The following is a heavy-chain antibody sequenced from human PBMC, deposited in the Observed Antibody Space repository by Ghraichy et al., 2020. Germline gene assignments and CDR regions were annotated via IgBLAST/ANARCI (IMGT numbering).Heavy chain of an antibody. J-gene: IGHJ6*02. CDR1: GFTFSSCA. V-gene: IGHV3-23*01. CDR2: ISGSGGST. CDR3: AKHDASLVRGVIYYYYYGMDV. D-gene: IGHD3-10*01. Sequence: LSLTCAASGFTFSSCAMSWVRQAPGKGPEWVSAISGSGGSTYYADSVKGRFTISRDNSKNTLSLQMNSLSAEDTAVYYCAKHDASLVRGVIYYYYYGMDVWGQGTTVTVSS.